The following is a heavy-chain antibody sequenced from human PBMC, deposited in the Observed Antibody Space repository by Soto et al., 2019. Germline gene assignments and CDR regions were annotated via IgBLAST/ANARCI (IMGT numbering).Heavy chain of an antibody. J-gene: IGHJ6*02. Sequence: QLQLQESGSGLVQPSQTLSLTCTASGGSISTSGYSWTWIRQPPGGGLEWIGSIYQTGRTYVIPSLKSRVTTSLDKSKNQFSLNLTSVTAADTALYYCAREMTIFGVAPGGCVDVWGQGTTVTVSS. CDR3: AREMTIFGVAPGGCVDV. CDR2: IYQTGRT. CDR1: GGSISTSGYS. V-gene: IGHV4-30-2*01. D-gene: IGHD3-3*01.